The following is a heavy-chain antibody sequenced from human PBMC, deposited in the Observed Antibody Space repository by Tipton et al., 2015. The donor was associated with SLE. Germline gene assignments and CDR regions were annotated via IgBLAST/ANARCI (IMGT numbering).Heavy chain of an antibody. V-gene: IGHV4-59*01. J-gene: IGHJ3*02. D-gene: IGHD5-24*01. CDR1: GGSMSNYY. Sequence: TLSLTCTVSGGSMSNYYWSWIRQPPGKGLEWIANIYYSGSTNYNSSLKSRVTISIDTAKNQFSLKLSSVTAADTAVYYCAREGLRSYEIWGQGTMVTVSS. CDR2: IYYSGST. CDR3: AREGLRSYEI.